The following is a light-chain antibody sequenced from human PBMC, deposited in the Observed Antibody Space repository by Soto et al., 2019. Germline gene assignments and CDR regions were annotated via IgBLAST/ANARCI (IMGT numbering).Light chain of an antibody. CDR1: QSVSSNY. CDR2: GAS. V-gene: IGKV3-20*01. J-gene: IGKJ1*01. CDR3: QQYGSSYPWT. Sequence: VLTQSPSTLSLSPGERATLSCRASQSVSSNYLAWYQQKPGQAPRLLIYGASSRATGIPDRFSGSGSGTDFTLTIRRLEPEDFAVYYCQQYGSSYPWTFGQGAKVDIK.